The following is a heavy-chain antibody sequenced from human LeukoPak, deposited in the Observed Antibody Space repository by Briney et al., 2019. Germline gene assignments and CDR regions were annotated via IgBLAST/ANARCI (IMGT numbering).Heavy chain of an antibody. CDR2: IHSSGST. Sequence: SDTLSLTCTVSGGSIYNHFWSWIRQPPGKGLEWIGYIHSSGSTHYNPSLKRRVTISVDTSKNQLSLKLSSVTAADTALYYCARASDCGGGSCYPYHYYYMDVWGKGTTVTVSS. CDR3: ARASDCGGGSCYPYHYYYMDV. V-gene: IGHV4-59*11. D-gene: IGHD2-15*01. J-gene: IGHJ6*03. CDR1: GGSIYNHF.